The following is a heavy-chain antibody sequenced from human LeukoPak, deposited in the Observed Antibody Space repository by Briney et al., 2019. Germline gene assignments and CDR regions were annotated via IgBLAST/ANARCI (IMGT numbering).Heavy chain of an antibody. J-gene: IGHJ4*02. CDR2: IYHPGTT. Sequence: PSETLSLTCTVSGASISSGNDYWNWIRQPPGKGLEWIGYIYHPGTTYYNPSLKSRVTISVDKSKNQFSLKLSSVTAADTAVYYCASSSFLIPYSSSCPLDYWGQGTLVTVSS. CDR3: ASSSFLIPYSSSCPLDY. V-gene: IGHV4-30-2*01. CDR1: GASISSGNDY. D-gene: IGHD6-13*01.